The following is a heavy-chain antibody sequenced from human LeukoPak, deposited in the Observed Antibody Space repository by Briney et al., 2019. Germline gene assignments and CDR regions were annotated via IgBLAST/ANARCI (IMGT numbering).Heavy chain of an antibody. CDR2: IYTSGST. CDR1: GGSISSYY. CDR3: AGESGDYGHWYFDL. V-gene: IGHV4-4*07. J-gene: IGHJ2*01. D-gene: IGHD4-17*01. Sequence: PSETLSLTCTVSGGSISSYYWSWIRQPAGKGLEWIGRIYTSGSTNYNPSLKSRVTMSVDTSKNQFSLKLSSVTAADTAVYYCAGESGDYGHWYFDLWGRGTLVTVSS.